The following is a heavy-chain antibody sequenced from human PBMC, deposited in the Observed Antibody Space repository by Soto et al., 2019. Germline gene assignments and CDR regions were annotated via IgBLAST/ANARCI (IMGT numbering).Heavy chain of an antibody. V-gene: IGHV4-59*01. J-gene: IGHJ6*03. CDR3: ARGLYVSPTYYYYYMDV. D-gene: IGHD2-8*01. Sequence: SETLSLTCTVSGGSISGSYWSWIRQPPGKGLEWIGHIHYSGSTSYNPSLKSRVTISVDTSKNQFYLKLSSVTAADTAVYYCARGLYVSPTYYYYYMDVWGKGTTVTVSS. CDR2: IHYSGST. CDR1: GGSISGSY.